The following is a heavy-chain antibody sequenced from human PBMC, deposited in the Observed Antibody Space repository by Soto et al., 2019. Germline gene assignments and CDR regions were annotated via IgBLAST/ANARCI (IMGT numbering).Heavy chain of an antibody. J-gene: IGHJ2*01. CDR3: ARDPRIAAAGTPYWYFDL. CDR2: IYYSGST. Sequence: QVQLQESGPGLVKPSETLSLTCTVSGGSISSYYWSWIRQPPGKGLEWIGYIYYSGSTNYNPSLKSRVTISVDTSKNQFSLKLSSVTAADTAVYYCARDPRIAAAGTPYWYFDLWGRGTLVTVSS. D-gene: IGHD6-13*01. V-gene: IGHV4-59*01. CDR1: GGSISSYY.